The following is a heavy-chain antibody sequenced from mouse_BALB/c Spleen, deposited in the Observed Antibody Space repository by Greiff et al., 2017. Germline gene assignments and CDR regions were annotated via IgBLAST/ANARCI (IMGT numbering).Heavy chain of an antibody. CDR3: ARWDYGSPWFAY. CDR1: GDSITSGY. Sequence: VQLQQSGPSLVKPSQTLSLTCSVTGDSITSGYWNWIRKFPGNKLEYMGYISYSGSTYYNPSLKSRISITRDTSKNQYYLQLNSVTTEDTATYYCARWDYGSPWFAYRGQGTLVTVSA. D-gene: IGHD1-1*01. V-gene: IGHV3-8*02. CDR2: ISYSGST. J-gene: IGHJ3*01.